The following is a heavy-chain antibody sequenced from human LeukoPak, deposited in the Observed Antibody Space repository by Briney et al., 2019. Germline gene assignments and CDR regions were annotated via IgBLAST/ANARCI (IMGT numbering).Heavy chain of an antibody. Sequence: GGSLRLSCAASGFTFSSYAMSWFRQAPGKGLEWVGFIRSKAYGGTTEYAASVKGRFTISRDDSKSIAYLQMNSLKTEDTAVYYCTRDLPSTVTYYFDYWGQGTLVTVSS. CDR1: GFTFSSYA. D-gene: IGHD4-17*01. V-gene: IGHV3-49*03. J-gene: IGHJ4*02. CDR2: IRSKAYGGTT. CDR3: TRDLPSTVTYYFDY.